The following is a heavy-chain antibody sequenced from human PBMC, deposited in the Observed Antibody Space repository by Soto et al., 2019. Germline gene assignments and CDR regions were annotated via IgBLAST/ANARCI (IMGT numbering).Heavy chain of an antibody. V-gene: IGHV4-39*01. CDR3: ATLKITPGKYYYYYYMDF. CDR2: IYYSGST. J-gene: IGHJ6*03. Sequence: SETLSLTCTVSGGSISSSSYYWGWIHQPPGKGLEWIGSIYYSGSTYYNPSLKSRVTISVDTSKNQFSLKLSSVTAADTAVYYCATLKITPGKYYYYYYMDFWGKGTTVTVAS. D-gene: IGHD3-16*01. CDR1: GGSISSSSYY.